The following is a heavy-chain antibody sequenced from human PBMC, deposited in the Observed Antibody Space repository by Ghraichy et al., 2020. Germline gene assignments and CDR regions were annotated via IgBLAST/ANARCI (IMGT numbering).Heavy chain of an antibody. V-gene: IGHV3-33*01. D-gene: IGHD4-11*01. J-gene: IGHJ5*02. CDR2: IWSDGSNK. CDR3: ARCGYSNVGWFDL. Sequence: GESLNISCAASGFTFSGYGIHWVRQAPGEGLEWVAVIWSDGSNKYYADYVEGRFTISRDNSKNTLYLQMNSLRAADTAVYYCARCGYSNVGWFDLWGQGTLVTVSS. CDR1: GFTFSGYG.